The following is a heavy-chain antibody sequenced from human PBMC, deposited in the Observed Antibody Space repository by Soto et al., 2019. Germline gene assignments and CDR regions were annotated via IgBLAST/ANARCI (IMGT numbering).Heavy chain of an antibody. V-gene: IGHV1-18*01. CDR2: ISTYNGNT. J-gene: IGHJ6*02. CDR3: ARDGGSYFYGMDV. CDR1: GYTFTSYG. D-gene: IGHD1-26*01. Sequence: QVQLVQSEAEVKKPGASVKVSCKPSGYTFTSYGISWVRQAPGQGLEWMGWISTYNGNTNYAQNLQGRVTMTTDPSTTTAYMELRSLRSDDTAVYYCARDGGSYFYGMDVWGQGTTVTVSS.